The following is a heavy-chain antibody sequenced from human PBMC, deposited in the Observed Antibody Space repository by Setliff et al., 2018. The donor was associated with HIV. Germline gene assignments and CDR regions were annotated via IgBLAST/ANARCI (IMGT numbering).Heavy chain of an antibody. CDR1: GFTLSTYA. CDR3: ARGKYSSGWYRWFDP. Sequence: PGGSLRLSCAASGFTLSTYAMSWVRQAPGKGLEWVSAISGSGSSTYYADSVEGRFTISRDNSKNTLYLQMNSLRADDTAVYYCARGKYSSGWYRWFDPWGQGTLVTVSS. D-gene: IGHD6-19*01. CDR2: ISGSGSST. J-gene: IGHJ5*02. V-gene: IGHV3-23*01.